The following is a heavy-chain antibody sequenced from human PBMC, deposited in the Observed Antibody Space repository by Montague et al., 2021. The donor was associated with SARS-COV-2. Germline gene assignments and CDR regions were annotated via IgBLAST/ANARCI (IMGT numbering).Heavy chain of an antibody. V-gene: IGHV1-18*01. CDR1: AYTFTSFD. CDR2: ISAYNGNP. J-gene: IGHJ4*02. D-gene: IGHD6-13*01. Sequence: SVKVSCKASAYTFTSFDIHWVRQAPGQGLEWMGWISAYNGNPNYAQKLQGRVTMTTDTSTSTAYMELRSLRSDDTAVYYCARDRGDAAESVLDYWGQGTLVTVSS. CDR3: ARDRGDAAESVLDY.